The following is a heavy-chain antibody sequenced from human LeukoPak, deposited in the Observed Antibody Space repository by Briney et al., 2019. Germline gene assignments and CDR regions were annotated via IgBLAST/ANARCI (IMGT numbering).Heavy chain of an antibody. J-gene: IGHJ5*02. CDR3: ARPRAGATGWFDP. Sequence: GGSLRLSCAASGFTFSSYWMHWVRQAPGKGLVWVSRINSDGSSTSYADSVKGRFTISRDNAKNSLYLQMNSLRAADTAVYYCARPRAGATGWFDPWGQGTLVTVSS. V-gene: IGHV3-74*01. CDR1: GFTFSSYW. D-gene: IGHD1-26*01. CDR2: INSDGSST.